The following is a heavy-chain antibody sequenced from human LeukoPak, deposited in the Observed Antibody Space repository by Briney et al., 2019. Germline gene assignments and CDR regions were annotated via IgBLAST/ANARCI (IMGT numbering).Heavy chain of an antibody. Sequence: PSETLSLTCTVSGGSISSGYYYWGWIRQPPGKGLEWIGVFFNNGNTYYNPSLRSRVTILVDMTKNQFSLEMPSVTAADTAVYYCAKIERLPGGHGYYFHYFGQGTLVTVSS. J-gene: IGHJ4*02. CDR1: GGSISSGYYY. V-gene: IGHV4-39*01. D-gene: IGHD5-24*01. CDR3: AKIERLPGGHGYYFHY. CDR2: FFNNGNT.